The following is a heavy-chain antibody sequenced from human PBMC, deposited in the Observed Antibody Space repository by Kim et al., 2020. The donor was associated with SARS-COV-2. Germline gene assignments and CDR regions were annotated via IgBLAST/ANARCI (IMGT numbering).Heavy chain of an antibody. J-gene: IGHJ6*02. CDR3: ARMRYYYGSGSLYRTYYYYYGMDV. CDR1: GGSFSGYY. D-gene: IGHD3-10*01. Sequence: SETLSLTCAVYGGSFSGYYWSWIRQPPGKGLEWIGEINHSGSTNYNPSLKSRVTISVDTSKNQFSLKLSSVTAADTAVYYCARMRYYYGSGSLYRTYYYYYGMDVWGQGTTVTVSS. CDR2: INHSGST. V-gene: IGHV4-34*01.